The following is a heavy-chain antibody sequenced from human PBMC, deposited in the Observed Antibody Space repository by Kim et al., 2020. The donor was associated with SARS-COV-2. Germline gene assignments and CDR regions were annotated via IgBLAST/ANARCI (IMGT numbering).Heavy chain of an antibody. V-gene: IGHV1-69*06. CDR2: IIPIFGTA. D-gene: IGHD2-15*01. CDR1: GGTFSSYA. Sequence: SVKVSCKASGGTFSSYAISWVRQAPGQGLEWMGGIIPIFGTANYAQKFQGRVTITADKSTSTAYMELSSLRSEDTAVYYCARDGANGVRLLYYYYGMDVWGQGTTVTVSS. J-gene: IGHJ6*02. CDR3: ARDGANGVRLLYYYYGMDV.